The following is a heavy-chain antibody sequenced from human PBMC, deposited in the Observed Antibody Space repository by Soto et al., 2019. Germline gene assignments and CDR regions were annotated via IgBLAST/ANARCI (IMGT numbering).Heavy chain of an antibody. V-gene: IGHV4-59*01. J-gene: IGHJ4*02. CDR2: IYYSGST. D-gene: IGHD2-8*02. Sequence: SETLSITCTVSGGSISSYYWSWIRQPPGKGQEWIGYIYYSGSTNYNPSLQSRVPISVDTAKNQFSLKLSSVTAAAPAVYYCARLDNTGRFQISDFWGQRIPVPDSS. CDR3: ARLDNTGRFQISDF. CDR1: GGSISSYY.